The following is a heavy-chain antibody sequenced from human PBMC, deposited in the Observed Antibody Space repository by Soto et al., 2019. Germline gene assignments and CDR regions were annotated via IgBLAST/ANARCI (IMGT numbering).Heavy chain of an antibody. CDR2: ITGSGGNT. CDR3: AKRLSGSSGWFYFDN. Sequence: GGSLRLSCAASGFTFSNYAMSCVRQAPGRGLEWVSTITGSGGNTYYADSVQGRFTISRDHSKNTMYLQMNSLRAEDTAVYYCAKRLSGSSGWFYFDNWGQGTLVTVSS. J-gene: IGHJ4*02. V-gene: IGHV3-23*01. D-gene: IGHD6-19*01. CDR1: GFTFSNYA.